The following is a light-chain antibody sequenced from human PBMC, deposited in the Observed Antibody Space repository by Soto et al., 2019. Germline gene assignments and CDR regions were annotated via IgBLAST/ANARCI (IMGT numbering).Light chain of an antibody. CDR2: GAS. Sequence: EIVMTQSPATLSVSPGEISTLFCRASQSISSNLAWYQQKPGQAPRLLIYGASSRATGIPPRFSGSGSGTDFTLTISSLEPEDSAVYYCQQRHMWPITFGQGTRLEIK. V-gene: IGKV3D-15*01. CDR1: QSISSN. CDR3: QQRHMWPIT. J-gene: IGKJ5*01.